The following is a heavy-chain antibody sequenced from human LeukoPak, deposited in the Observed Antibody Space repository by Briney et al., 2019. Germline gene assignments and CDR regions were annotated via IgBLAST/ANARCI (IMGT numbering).Heavy chain of an antibody. CDR1: GYSFTTYW. CDR3: ARRSIAATGTSWFDP. Sequence: GESLKISCKGSGYSFTTYWIGWVRQMPGKGLEWMGIIYPGDSDTRYSPSFQGQVTISADKSISTAYLQWSSLKASDTAMYYCARRSIAATGTSWFDPWGQGTLVTVSS. V-gene: IGHV5-51*01. J-gene: IGHJ5*02. D-gene: IGHD6-13*01. CDR2: IYPGDSDT.